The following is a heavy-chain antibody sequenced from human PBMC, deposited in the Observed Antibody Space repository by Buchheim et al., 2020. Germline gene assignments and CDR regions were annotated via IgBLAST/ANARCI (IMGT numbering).Heavy chain of an antibody. D-gene: IGHD3-10*01. V-gene: IGHV4-34*01. CDR3: ARGRLLWFGELIYYYYGMDV. Sequence: QVQLQQWGAGLFKPSETLSLTCAVYGGSFSGYYWSWIRQPPGKGLEWIGEINHSGSTNYNPFLKSRVTITVDTSKNQFSLKLSAVTAADTAVYYCARGRLLWFGELIYYYYGMDVWGQGTT. CDR1: GGSFSGYY. J-gene: IGHJ6*02. CDR2: INHSGST.